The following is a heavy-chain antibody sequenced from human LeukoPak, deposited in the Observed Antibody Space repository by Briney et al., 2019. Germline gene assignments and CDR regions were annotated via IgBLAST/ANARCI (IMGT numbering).Heavy chain of an antibody. CDR1: GGSFSGYY. D-gene: IGHD6-13*01. J-gene: IGHJ4*02. CDR2: INHSGST. CDR3: ARGRTGRYSSSPKFDY. Sequence: SETLSLTCAVYGGSFSGYYWSWIRQPPGKGLEWIGEINHSGSTNYNPSLKSRVTISVDTSKNQFSLKLSSVTAADTAVYYCARGRTGRYSSSPKFDYWGQGTLVTVSS. V-gene: IGHV4-34*01.